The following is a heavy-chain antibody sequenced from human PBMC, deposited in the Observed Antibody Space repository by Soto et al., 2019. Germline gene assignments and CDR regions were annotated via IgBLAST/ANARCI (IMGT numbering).Heavy chain of an antibody. Sequence: SETLSLTCTVSGGSIRNNYWSWIRQPQGKGLEWVGYIYYTGTSKYNPSLKSRVTISVDSSKNQFSLKLDSVTAADTAVYYCARLGGYYQAFDNWGQGTLVTVSS. V-gene: IGHV4-59*08. CDR3: ARLGGYYQAFDN. CDR1: GGSIRNNY. J-gene: IGHJ4*02. CDR2: IYYTGTS. D-gene: IGHD3-3*01.